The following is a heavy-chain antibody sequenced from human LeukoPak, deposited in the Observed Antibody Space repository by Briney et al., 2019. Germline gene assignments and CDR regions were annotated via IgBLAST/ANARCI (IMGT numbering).Heavy chain of an antibody. CDR3: ARGASGVEQ. J-gene: IGHJ1*01. Sequence: WGSLRLSCAASGFTFSSDWMHWVRQAPGKGLVWVSLINSDGSRVRYADSVKGRFTISRDNADNMLYLQMSSLRAEDTAVYYCARGASGVEQWGQGTLSTVSS. CDR1: GFTFSSDW. V-gene: IGHV3-74*01. D-gene: IGHD2-8*01. CDR2: INSDGSRV.